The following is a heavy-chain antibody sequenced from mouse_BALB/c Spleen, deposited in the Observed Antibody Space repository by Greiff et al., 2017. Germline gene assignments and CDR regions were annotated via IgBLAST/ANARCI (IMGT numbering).Heavy chain of an antibody. CDR1: GFSLTGYG. J-gene: IGHJ3*01. Sequence: VQRVESGPGLVAPSQSLSITCTVSGFSLTGYGVNWVRQPPGKGLEWLGMIWGDGSTDYNSALKSRLSISKDNSKSQVFLKMNSLQTDDTARYYCARAYGSSTLAWFAYWGQGTLVTVSA. D-gene: IGHD1-1*01. CDR3: ARAYGSSTLAWFAY. CDR2: IWGDGST. V-gene: IGHV2-6-7*01.